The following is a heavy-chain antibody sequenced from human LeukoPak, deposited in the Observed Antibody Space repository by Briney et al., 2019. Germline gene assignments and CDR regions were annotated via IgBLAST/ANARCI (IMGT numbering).Heavy chain of an antibody. D-gene: IGHD3-16*02. Sequence: SETVSLTCAVYGGSFSGYYWSWIRQPPGKGLEWIGEINHSGSTNYNPSLKSRVTISVDTSKDQFSLKLSSVTAADTAVYYCARGGRYDYVWGSYRYTYYVDYWGQGTLVTVSS. CDR1: GGSFSGYY. CDR3: ARGGRYDYVWGSYRYTYYVDY. J-gene: IGHJ4*02. CDR2: INHSGST. V-gene: IGHV4-34*01.